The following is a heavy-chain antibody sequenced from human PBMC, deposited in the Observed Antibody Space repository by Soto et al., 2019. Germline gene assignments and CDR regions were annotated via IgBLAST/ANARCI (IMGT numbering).Heavy chain of an antibody. D-gene: IGHD3-9*01. J-gene: IGHJ6*02. Sequence: QVQLVQSGAEVKKPGASVKVSCKASGYTFTSYGISWVRQAPGQGLEWRGWISAYNGNTNYAQKLQGRVTMTTDTYTNTAYMELRRLRSDDTARYYCARDRKVLTDPGRLYCMGVWGQGTTVTVCS. CDR1: GYTFTSYG. CDR2: ISAYNGNT. CDR3: ARDRKVLTDPGRLYCMGV. V-gene: IGHV1-18*01.